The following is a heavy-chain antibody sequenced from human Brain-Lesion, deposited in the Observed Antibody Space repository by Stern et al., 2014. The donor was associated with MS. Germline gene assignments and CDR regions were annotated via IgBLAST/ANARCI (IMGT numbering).Heavy chain of an antibody. Sequence: QLVQSGPGLVKPSETLSLTCTVAGGSVSSTSYAWAWIRQPPGKGLEWIGTIYYSGNTYYSPSLKSRLTISLATSKNQFSRQLGSVTAADTAVYYCAGEEDIRYCSGGSCTGNWFDPWGQGTLVTVSS. V-gene: IGHV4-39*01. CDR1: GGSVSSTSYA. CDR3: AGEEDIRYCSGGSCTGNWFDP. D-gene: IGHD2-15*01. J-gene: IGHJ5*02. CDR2: IYYSGNT.